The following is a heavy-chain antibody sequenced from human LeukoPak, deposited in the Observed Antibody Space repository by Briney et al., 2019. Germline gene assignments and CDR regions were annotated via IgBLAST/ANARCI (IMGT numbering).Heavy chain of an antibody. Sequence: GASVKVSCKASGYTFTSYGISWVRQAPGQGLEWMGWISAYNGNTNYAQKLQGRVTMTTDTSTSTAYMELRSLRSDDTAVYYCARDLRGRMVRGVIILAGYWGQGTLVTVSS. CDR1: GYTFTSYG. CDR2: ISAYNGNT. V-gene: IGHV1-18*01. D-gene: IGHD3-10*01. CDR3: ARDLRGRMVRGVIILAGY. J-gene: IGHJ4*02.